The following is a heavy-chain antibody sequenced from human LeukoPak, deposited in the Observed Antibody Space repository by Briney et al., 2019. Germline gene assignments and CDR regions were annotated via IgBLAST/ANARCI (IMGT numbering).Heavy chain of an antibody. CDR2: INPSGGST. Sequence: GASVKLSCKASGYTFTSYYMHWVRHAPGQGLEWMGIINPSGGSTSYAQKFQGRVTMTRDTSTSTVYMELSSLRSEAAAECSRASEFGGGCGEYFDYWGQGTLVTVSS. CDR3: ASEFGGGCGEYFDY. V-gene: IGHV1-46*01. J-gene: IGHJ4*02. CDR1: GYTFTSYY. D-gene: IGHD3-10*01.